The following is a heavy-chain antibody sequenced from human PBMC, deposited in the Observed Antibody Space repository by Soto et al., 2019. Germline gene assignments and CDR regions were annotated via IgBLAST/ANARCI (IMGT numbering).Heavy chain of an antibody. V-gene: IGHV1-69*01. CDR2: IIPIFGTA. CDR3: ARDSGGXXVAFGMDX. Sequence: QVQLVQSGAEVKKPGSSVKVSCKASGGTFSSYAISWVRQAPGQGLEWMGGIIPIFGTANYAQKFQGRVTITADESTSTAYMELSSLXXXDTAVYYCARDSGGXXVAFGMDXWXXGTTVTVSS. CDR1: GGTFSSYA. D-gene: IGHD2-15*01. J-gene: IGHJ6*04.